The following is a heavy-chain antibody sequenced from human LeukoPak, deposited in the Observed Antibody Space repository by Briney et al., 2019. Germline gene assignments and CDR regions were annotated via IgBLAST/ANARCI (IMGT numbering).Heavy chain of an antibody. D-gene: IGHD2-15*01. CDR1: GGSSSSGGYS. CDR3: ARVGRYCSGGSCYLALDY. Sequence: SQTLSLTCAVSGGSSSSGGYSWSWIRQPPGRGLEWIGYIYHSGSTYYNPSLKSRVTISVDRSKNQFSLKLSSVTAADTAVYYCARVGRYCSGGSCYLALDYWGQGTLVTVSS. J-gene: IGHJ4*02. CDR2: IYHSGST. V-gene: IGHV4-30-2*01.